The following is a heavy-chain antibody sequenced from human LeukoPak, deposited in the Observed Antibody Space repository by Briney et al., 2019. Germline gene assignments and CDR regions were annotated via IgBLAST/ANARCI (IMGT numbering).Heavy chain of an antibody. J-gene: IGHJ3*02. V-gene: IGHV4-59*12. CDR3: ARGRSNDAFDI. CDR2: RYDGGRD. D-gene: IGHD3-10*01. CDR1: GGSISSYS. Sequence: SETLSLTCTVSGGSISSYSWSWIRQPPGKGLEWIGCRYDGGRDLYNPSLKSRVTISVDTSKSHFSPKLSSVTAADTAVYYCARGRSNDAFDIWDQGTMLTVSS.